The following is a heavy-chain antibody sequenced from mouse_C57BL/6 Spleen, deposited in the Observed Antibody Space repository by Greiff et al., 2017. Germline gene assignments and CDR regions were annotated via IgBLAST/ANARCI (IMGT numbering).Heavy chain of an antibody. Sequence: QVQLQQPGAELVMPGASVKLSCKASGYTFTSYWMHWVKQRPGQGLEWIGEIDPSDSYTNYNQKFKGKSTLTVGKSSSTAYMQLSSLTSEDSAVYYCARSTVVARYFDVWGTGTTVTVSS. CDR2: IDPSDSYT. J-gene: IGHJ1*03. CDR1: GYTFTSYW. D-gene: IGHD1-1*01. V-gene: IGHV1-69*01. CDR3: ARSTVVARYFDV.